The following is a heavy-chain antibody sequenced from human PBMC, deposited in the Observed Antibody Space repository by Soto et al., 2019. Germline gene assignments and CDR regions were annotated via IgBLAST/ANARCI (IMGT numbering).Heavy chain of an antibody. V-gene: IGHV3-15*01. CDR3: NTFEQLWLPTDAFDI. Sequence: PGGSLRLSCAASGFTFSNAWMSWVRKAPGKGLEWVGRIKSKTDGGTTDYAAPVKGRFTISRDDSKNTLYLQMNSLKTEDTAVYYCNTFEQLWLPTDAFDIWGQGTMVTVSS. CDR2: IKSKTDGGTT. CDR1: GFTFSNAW. J-gene: IGHJ3*02. D-gene: IGHD5-18*01.